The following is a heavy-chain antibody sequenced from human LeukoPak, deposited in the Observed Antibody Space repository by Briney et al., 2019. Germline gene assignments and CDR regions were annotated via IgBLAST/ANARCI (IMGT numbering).Heavy chain of an antibody. CDR3: ARDSMMITFGGVIVNTHYFDY. D-gene: IGHD3-16*02. CDR2: IIPIFGTA. Sequence: GSSVKVSCKASGGTFSSYAISWVRQAPGQGLEWMGGIIPIFGTANYAQKFQGRVTITADKSTSTAYTELSSLRSEDTAVYYCARDSMMITFGGVIVNTHYFDYWGQGTLVTVSS. CDR1: GGTFSSYA. V-gene: IGHV1-69*06. J-gene: IGHJ4*02.